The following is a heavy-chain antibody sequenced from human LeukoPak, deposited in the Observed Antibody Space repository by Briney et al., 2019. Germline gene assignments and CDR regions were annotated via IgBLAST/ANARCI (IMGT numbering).Heavy chain of an antibody. V-gene: IGHV4-59*08. CDR2: IYYSGST. J-gene: IGHJ4*02. CDR1: GGSISSYY. CDR3: ASVRDCSGGSCYWVDY. Sequence: SETLSLTCTVSGGSISSYYWSWIRQPPGKGREWIGYIYYSGSTNYNPSLKSRVTISVDTSKNQFSLKLSSVTAADTDVYYCASVRDCSGGSCYWVDYWGQGTLVTVSS. D-gene: IGHD2-15*01.